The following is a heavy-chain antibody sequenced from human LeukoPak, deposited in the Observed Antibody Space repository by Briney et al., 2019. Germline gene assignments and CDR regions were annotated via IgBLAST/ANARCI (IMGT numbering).Heavy chain of an antibody. V-gene: IGHV4-30-4*08. CDR1: GGSISSGDYY. CDR3: AREAYCGGDCYWNYMDV. J-gene: IGHJ6*03. CDR2: IYYSGST. D-gene: IGHD2-21*01. Sequence: SETLSLTCTVSGGSISSGDYYWSWIRQPPGKGLEWIGYIYYSGSTYYNPSLKSRVTISVDTSKNQFSLKLSSVTAADTAVYYRAREAYCGGDCYWNYMDVWGKGTTVTVSS.